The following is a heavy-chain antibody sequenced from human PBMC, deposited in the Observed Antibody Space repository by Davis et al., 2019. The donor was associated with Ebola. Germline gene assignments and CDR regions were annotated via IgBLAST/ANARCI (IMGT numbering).Heavy chain of an antibody. V-gene: IGHV4-59*01. CDR1: GGSISTYY. J-gene: IGHJ3*02. D-gene: IGHD1-26*01. CDR2: INYSGST. Sequence: SETLSLTCTVSGGSISTYYWSWIRQPPGKGLEYIGNINYSGSTNYNPTLKGRVTISMDPSKKQFSLKLTSVTSPDTAVYYCSRGGRPIVGASSTVQLAFDIWGRGTVVTVSA. CDR3: SRGGRPIVGASSTVQLAFDI.